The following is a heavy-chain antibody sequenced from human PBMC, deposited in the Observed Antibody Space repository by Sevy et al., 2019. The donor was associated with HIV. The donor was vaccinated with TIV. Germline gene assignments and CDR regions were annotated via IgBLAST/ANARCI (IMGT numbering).Heavy chain of an antibody. CDR3: ANSRRRFHGSRLIYYDYRMDV. V-gene: IGHV3-30*18. D-gene: IGHD6-13*01. CDR2: ISNDGSDK. J-gene: IGHJ6*02. CDR1: GFIFRKHG. Sequence: GGSLRLSCAASGFIFRKHGMHWVRQAPGKGLEWVALISNDGSDKNYVDSVKGRVTISRDKSKDTVYLQMNSLRAEDTAVYYCANSRRRFHGSRLIYYDYRMDVWGQGPTVTVSS.